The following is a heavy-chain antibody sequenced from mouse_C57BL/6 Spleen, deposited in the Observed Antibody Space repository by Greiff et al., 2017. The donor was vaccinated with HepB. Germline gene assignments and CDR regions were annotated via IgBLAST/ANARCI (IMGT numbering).Heavy chain of an antibody. D-gene: IGHD2-4*01. V-gene: IGHV14-4*01. CDR1: GFNIKDDY. CDR2: IDPENGDT. J-gene: IGHJ4*01. Sequence: EVQGVESGAELVRPGASVKLSCTASGFNIKDDYMHWVKQRPEQGLEWIGWIDPENGDTEYASKFQGKATITADTSSNTAYLQLSSLTSEDTAVYYCTSGRLRRGDYYAMDYWGQGTSVTVSS. CDR3: TSGRLRRGDYYAMDY.